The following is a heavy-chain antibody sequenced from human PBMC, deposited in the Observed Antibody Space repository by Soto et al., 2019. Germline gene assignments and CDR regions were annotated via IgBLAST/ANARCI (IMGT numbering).Heavy chain of an antibody. CDR3: AGTAMLNFDY. V-gene: IGHV3-30-3*01. CDR2: ISYDGSSK. J-gene: IGHJ4*02. Sequence: GGSLRLSCAASGFTFSSYAMHWVRQAPGKGLEWVAVISYDGSSKYYAGSVKGRFTISRDNSKNTLYLQMNSLRAEDTAVYYCAGTAMLNFDYWGQGTLVTVSS. CDR1: GFTFSSYA. D-gene: IGHD5-18*01.